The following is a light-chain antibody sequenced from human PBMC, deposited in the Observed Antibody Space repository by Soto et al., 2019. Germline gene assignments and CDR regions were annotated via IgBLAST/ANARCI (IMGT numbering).Light chain of an antibody. J-gene: IGLJ2*01. Sequence: QSVLPQPPSVSGAPGPRGTISFTGSSSKIGAGYDVHWYQQLPGTAPKVLIYDNNNRPSGVHHRFSGSKSGTSASLAITGLQAEDEADYYCHSYDVSLSGPVFGGRTKLTVI. CDR1: SSKIGAGYD. CDR3: HSYDVSLSGPV. CDR2: DNN. V-gene: IGLV1-40*01.